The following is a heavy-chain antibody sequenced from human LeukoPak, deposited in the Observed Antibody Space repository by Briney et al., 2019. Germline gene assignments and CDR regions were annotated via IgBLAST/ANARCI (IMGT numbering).Heavy chain of an antibody. Sequence: ASVKVSCKASGYTFTSYYMQWVRQAPGEGLEWMVWIKPNSGGTNYAQKFQGRVTMTRDTSISTAYMELSRLTSDDTAVFYCARAGLWDHSDSSGYHNAAFDIWGQGTMVTVSS. CDR2: IKPNSGGT. CDR1: GYTFTSYY. CDR3: ARAGLWDHSDSSGYHNAAFDI. D-gene: IGHD3-22*01. V-gene: IGHV1-2*02. J-gene: IGHJ3*02.